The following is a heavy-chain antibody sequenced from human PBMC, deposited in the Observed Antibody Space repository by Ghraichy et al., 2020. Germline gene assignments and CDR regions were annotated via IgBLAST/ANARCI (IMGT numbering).Heavy chain of an antibody. CDR2: ISSSSSYI. CDR1: GFTFSSYS. J-gene: IGHJ6*02. Sequence: GGSLRLSCAASGFTFSSYSMNWVRQAPGKGLEWVSSISSSSSYIYYADSVKGRFTISRDNAKNSLYLQMNSLRAEDTAVYYCAREGGYSYGYYYYGMDVWGQGTTVTVSS. CDR3: AREGGYSYGYYYYGMDV. V-gene: IGHV3-21*01. D-gene: IGHD5-18*01.